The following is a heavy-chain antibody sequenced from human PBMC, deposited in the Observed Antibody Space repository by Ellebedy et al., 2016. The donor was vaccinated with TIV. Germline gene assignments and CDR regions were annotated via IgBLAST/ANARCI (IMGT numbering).Heavy chain of an antibody. D-gene: IGHD3-22*01. J-gene: IGHJ4*02. CDR1: GFTFSGHA. CDR2: ITAGGGST. CDR3: VKLDSSGFYYGRLDY. V-gene: IGHV3-23*01. Sequence: GGSLRLSCAASGFTFSGHAMCWVRQTPGKGLEWVSGITAGGGSTHYVDSVKGRFTISRDNSKKTLYLQMNSLRAEDTAVYYCVKLDSSGFYYGRLDYWGQGTLVTVSS.